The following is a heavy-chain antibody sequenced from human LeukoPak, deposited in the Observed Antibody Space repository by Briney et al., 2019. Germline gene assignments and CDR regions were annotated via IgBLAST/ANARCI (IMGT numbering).Heavy chain of an antibody. CDR3: ARAEYVTSPHPGDY. Sequence: GASVKVSCKASGYTFTSYGISWVRQAPGQGLEWMGWISAYNGNTNYAQKFQGRVTMTRDTSISTAYMELSRLRSDDTAVYYCARAEYVTSPHPGDYWGQGTLVTVSS. D-gene: IGHD1-14*01. J-gene: IGHJ4*02. CDR1: GYTFTSYG. V-gene: IGHV1-18*01. CDR2: ISAYNGNT.